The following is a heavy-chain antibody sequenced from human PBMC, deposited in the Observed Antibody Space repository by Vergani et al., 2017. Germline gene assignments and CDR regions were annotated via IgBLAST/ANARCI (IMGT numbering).Heavy chain of an antibody. J-gene: IGHJ5*02. Sequence: QVQLVQSGAEVKKPGSSVKVSCKASGGTFSSYAISWVRQAPGQGLEWMGRIIPLFGTANYAQKFQGRVTITADESTSTAYMELSSLRSEDTAVYYCARGLTYYDCWSGYRVYNWFDPWGQGTLVTVSS. CDR3: ARGLTYYDCWSGYRVYNWFDP. D-gene: IGHD3-3*01. CDR2: IIPLFGTA. V-gene: IGHV1-69*18. CDR1: GGTFSSYA.